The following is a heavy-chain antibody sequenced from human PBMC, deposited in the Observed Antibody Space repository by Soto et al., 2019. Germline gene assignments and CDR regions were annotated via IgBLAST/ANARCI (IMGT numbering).Heavy chain of an antibody. CDR2: IWYDGSNK. J-gene: IGHJ6*02. Sequence: QVQLVESGGGVVQPGRSLRLSCAASGFTFSSYGMHWVRQAPGKGLEWVAVIWYDGSNKYYADSVKGRFTISRDNSKNPLYLQMNSLRAEDTAVYYCARGDGVRGYGMDVWGQGTTVTVSS. CDR3: ARGDGVRGYGMDV. V-gene: IGHV3-33*01. CDR1: GFTFSSYG. D-gene: IGHD3-10*01.